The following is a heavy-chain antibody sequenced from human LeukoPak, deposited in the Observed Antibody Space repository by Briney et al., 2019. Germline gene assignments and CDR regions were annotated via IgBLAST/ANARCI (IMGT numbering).Heavy chain of an antibody. CDR1: GGTFSSYA. Sequence: GASVNLSCKASGGTFSSYAISWVRQAPRQGLEWMGRIIPILGIANYAQKFQGRVTITADKSTSTAYMELSSLRSEDKAVYYCARKSGYECYFDYWGQGTLVTVYS. V-gene: IGHV1-69*04. CDR3: ARKSGYECYFDY. D-gene: IGHD3-22*01. J-gene: IGHJ4*02. CDR2: IIPILGIA.